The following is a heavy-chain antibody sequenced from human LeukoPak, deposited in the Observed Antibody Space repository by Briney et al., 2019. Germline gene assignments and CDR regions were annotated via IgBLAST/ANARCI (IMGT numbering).Heavy chain of an antibody. CDR2: IYYSGST. J-gene: IGHJ5*02. V-gene: IGHV4-59*01. D-gene: IGHD3-10*01. Sequence: SETLSLTCAVYGGSFSGYYWSWIRQAPGKGLEWIGYIYYSGSTNYNPSLMSGGTISVDTSKNKCSLMLRSVIAEDAAVCYLAGLGLVPASATISWFDPWGQGTLVTVSS. CDR3: AGLGLVPASATISWFDP. CDR1: GGSFSGYY.